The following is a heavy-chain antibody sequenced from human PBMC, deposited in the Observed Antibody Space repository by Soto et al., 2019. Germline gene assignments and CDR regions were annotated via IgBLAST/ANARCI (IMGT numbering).Heavy chain of an antibody. CDR3: ARGAEHEYFDY. J-gene: IGHJ4*02. V-gene: IGHV1-69*13. D-gene: IGHD6-6*01. CDR2: IIPMFDIV. CDR1: GVTFGSNA. Sequence: SVKVSCKASGVTFGSNAISWVRQAPGQGLEWMGGIIPMFDIVHFAQKFQGRVTITADEFTSTAYMELSSLRSEDTAVYYCARGAEHEYFDYWGQGTPVTVSS.